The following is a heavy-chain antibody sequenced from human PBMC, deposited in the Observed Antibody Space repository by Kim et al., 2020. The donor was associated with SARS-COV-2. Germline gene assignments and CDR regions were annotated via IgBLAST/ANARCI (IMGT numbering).Heavy chain of an antibody. V-gene: IGHV4-39*01. D-gene: IGHD5-12*01. Sequence: SETLSLTCTVSGGSISSSSYYWGWIRQPPGKGLEWIGSIYYSGSTYYNPSLKSRVTISVDTSKNQFSLKLSSVTAADTAVYYCARWLRTYYFDYWGQGTL. CDR1: GGSISSSSYY. J-gene: IGHJ4*02. CDR2: IYYSGST. CDR3: ARWLRTYYFDY.